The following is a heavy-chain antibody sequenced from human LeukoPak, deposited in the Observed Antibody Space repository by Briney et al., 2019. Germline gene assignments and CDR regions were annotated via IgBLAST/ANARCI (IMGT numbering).Heavy chain of an antibody. J-gene: IGHJ4*02. CDR3: ARDPGYSYPLDY. Sequence: ASVKVSCKASGYTFTGYYMHWVRQAPGQGLEWMGRINPNSGGTNYAQKFQGRVTMTRDTSISTAYMELSRLRSDDTAVYYCARDPGYSYPLDYWGQGTLVTVSS. CDR2: INPNSGGT. CDR1: GYTFTGYY. D-gene: IGHD5-18*01. V-gene: IGHV1-2*06.